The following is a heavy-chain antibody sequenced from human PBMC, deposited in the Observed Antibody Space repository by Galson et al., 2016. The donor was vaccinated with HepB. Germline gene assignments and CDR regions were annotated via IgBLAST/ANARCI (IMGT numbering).Heavy chain of an antibody. CDR1: GFTFSRYS. Sequence: SLRLSCAASGFTFSRYSMNWVRQAPGKGLEWVSYIGDTGSRIYYADSAKGRFTISRDNAKNSVYLQMNSLRAEDTAIYYCAAEWTYWGQGSLVTVSS. V-gene: IGHV3-48*01. CDR3: AAEWTY. CDR2: IGDTGSRI. D-gene: IGHD3/OR15-3a*01. J-gene: IGHJ4*02.